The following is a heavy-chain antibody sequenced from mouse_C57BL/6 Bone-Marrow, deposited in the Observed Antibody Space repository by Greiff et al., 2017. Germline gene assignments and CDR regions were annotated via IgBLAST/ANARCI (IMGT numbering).Heavy chain of an antibody. CDR2: IYPGDGDT. D-gene: IGHD2-2*01. J-gene: IGHJ2*01. Sequence: QVQLQQSGPELVKPGASVKISCKASGYAFSSSWMNWVKQRPGKGLEWIGRIYPGDGDTNYNGKFKGKATLTADKSSSTAYMQLSSLTSEDSAVYFGARQAYGYLFDYWGQGTTLTVSS. V-gene: IGHV1-82*01. CDR1: GYAFSSSW. CDR3: ARQAYGYLFDY.